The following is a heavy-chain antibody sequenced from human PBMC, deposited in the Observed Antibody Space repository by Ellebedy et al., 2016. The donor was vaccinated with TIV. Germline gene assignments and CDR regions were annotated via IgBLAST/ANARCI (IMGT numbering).Heavy chain of an antibody. V-gene: IGHV3-23*01. CDR2: ISGSGGTT. D-gene: IGHD6-13*01. CDR3: AKDRGYSSSWYMGDDAFDI. J-gene: IGHJ3*02. Sequence: GESLKISCAASGFTFNNYAMSWVRQAPGKGLEWVSTISGSGGTTYSADSVKGRFTISRDNSKNTLYLQMNSLRAEDTAVYYCAKDRGYSSSWYMGDDAFDIWGQGTMVTVFS. CDR1: GFTFNNYA.